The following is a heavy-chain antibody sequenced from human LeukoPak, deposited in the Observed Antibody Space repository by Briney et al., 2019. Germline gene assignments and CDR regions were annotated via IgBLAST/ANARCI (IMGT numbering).Heavy chain of an antibody. Sequence: GGSLRLSCAASGFTFSSYSMNWVRQAPGKGLEWVSSISSSSYIYYADSVKGRFTISRDNAKNSLYLQMNSLRAEDTAVYYCARDRPGTPVWIRFDYWGQGTLVTVSS. J-gene: IGHJ4*02. V-gene: IGHV3-21*01. D-gene: IGHD5-18*01. CDR2: ISSSSYI. CDR1: GFTFSSYS. CDR3: ARDRPGTPVWIRFDY.